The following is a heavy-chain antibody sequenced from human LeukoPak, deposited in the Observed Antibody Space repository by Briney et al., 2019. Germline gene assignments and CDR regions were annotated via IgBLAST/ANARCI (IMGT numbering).Heavy chain of an antibody. CDR1: GGSISSYY. J-gene: IGHJ5*02. CDR3: AREIVVVPAAMADWFDP. Sequence: SETLSLTCTVSGGSISSYYWSWIRQPAGEGLEWIWRIYTSGSTNYNPSLKSRVTMSVDTSKNQFSLKLSSVTAADTAVYYCAREIVVVPAAMADWFDPWGQGTLVTVSS. V-gene: IGHV4-4*07. CDR2: IYTSGST. D-gene: IGHD2-2*01.